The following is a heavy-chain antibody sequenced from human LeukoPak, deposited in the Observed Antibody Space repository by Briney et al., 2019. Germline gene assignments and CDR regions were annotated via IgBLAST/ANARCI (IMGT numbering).Heavy chain of an antibody. V-gene: IGHV4-4*02. D-gene: IGHD3-10*01. J-gene: IGHJ5*02. CDR2: IYHSGST. CDR1: GGSISSSNW. Sequence: SETLSLTCAVSGGSISSSNWWSWVRQPPGKGLEWIGEIYHSGSTNYNPSLKSRVTISVDKSKNQFSLKLSSVTAADTAVYYCARGGSGSWGNNWFDPWGQRTLVTVSS. CDR3: ARGGSGSWGNNWFDP.